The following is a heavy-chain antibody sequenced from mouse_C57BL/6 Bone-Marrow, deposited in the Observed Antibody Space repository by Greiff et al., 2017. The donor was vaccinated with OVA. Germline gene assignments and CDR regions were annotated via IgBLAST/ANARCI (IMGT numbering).Heavy chain of an antibody. J-gene: IGHJ3*01. CDR1: GYTFTSYG. CDR3: ARGGDSAWFAY. Sequence: QVQLQQSGAELARPGASVKLSCKASGYTFTSYGISWVKQRTGQGLEWIGEIYPRSGNTYYNEKFKGKATLTADKSSSTAYMELRSLTSEDAAVYFCARGGDSAWFAYWGQGTLVTVSA. V-gene: IGHV1-81*01. CDR2: IYPRSGNT. D-gene: IGHD2-13*01.